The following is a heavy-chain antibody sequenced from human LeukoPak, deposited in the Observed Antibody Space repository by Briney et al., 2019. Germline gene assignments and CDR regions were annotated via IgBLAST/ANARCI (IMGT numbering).Heavy chain of an antibody. Sequence: GETLSLTCAVSGFTFSNAWLTWGRQPPGKGLDWVGRVKSKNNGGTTDNAAPVKGRFTISRDDSKNTLYLHMNSLKTEDTAVYYCTAGYSGYDYPFGMDVWGKGTTVTVSS. V-gene: IGHV3-15*01. CDR2: VKSKNNGGTT. CDR3: TAGYSGYDYPFGMDV. CDR1: GFTFSNAW. D-gene: IGHD5-12*01. J-gene: IGHJ6*04.